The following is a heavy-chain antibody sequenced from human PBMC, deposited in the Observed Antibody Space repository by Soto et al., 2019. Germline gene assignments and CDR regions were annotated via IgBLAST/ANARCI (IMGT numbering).Heavy chain of an antibody. J-gene: IGHJ6*02. V-gene: IGHV4-30-4*01. D-gene: IGHD1-1*01. Sequence: SETLSLTCTVSGDSISSGDYYWSWIRQPPGKGLEWIGYIYYSGSTYYNPSLKSRVTISVDTSKNQFSLKLSSVTAADTAVYYCARVVHQGYYGMDVWGQGTTVTVSS. CDR3: ARVVHQGYYGMDV. CDR2: IYYSGST. CDR1: GDSISSGDYY.